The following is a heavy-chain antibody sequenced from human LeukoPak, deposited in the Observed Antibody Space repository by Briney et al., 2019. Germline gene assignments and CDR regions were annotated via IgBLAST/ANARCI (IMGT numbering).Heavy chain of an antibody. CDR3: ATEITGTTLDY. V-gene: IGHV1-24*01. J-gene: IGHJ4*02. Sequence: GASVKVSCKVSGYTLTVLSMHWVRQAPGKGLEWMGGFDPEDGETIYAQKFQGRVTMTGDTSTDTAYMELSSLRSEDTAVYYCATEITGTTLDYWGQGTLVTVSS. D-gene: IGHD1-7*01. CDR2: FDPEDGET. CDR1: GYTLTVLS.